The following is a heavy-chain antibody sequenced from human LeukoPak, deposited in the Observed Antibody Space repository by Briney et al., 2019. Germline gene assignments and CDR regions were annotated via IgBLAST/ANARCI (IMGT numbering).Heavy chain of an antibody. D-gene: IGHD2-2*01. CDR2: ISNSGSTI. J-gene: IGHJ4*02. Sequence: GGSLRLSCAASGFIFSNYGMNWVRQAPGKGLEWVSYISNSGSTIYYADSVKGRSTISRDNAKNSLYLQMNSLRAEDTAVYYCAKGLPATLLDYWGQGTLVTVSS. V-gene: IGHV3-48*03. CDR3: AKGLPATLLDY. CDR1: GFIFSNYG.